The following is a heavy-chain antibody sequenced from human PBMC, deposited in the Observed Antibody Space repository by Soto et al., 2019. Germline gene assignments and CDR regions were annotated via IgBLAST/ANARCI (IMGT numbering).Heavy chain of an antibody. CDR2: INPSSGGT. J-gene: IGHJ6*02. Sequence: QVQLVQSGAEVKNPGASVKVSCKASGYTFIGYDMHWVRQAPGQGLEWMGWINPSSGGTNYAQKFQGSVTMTRDTSINTGYMELSRLTSDDTAVYFCARVGEVPHYSGLEVWGQGTTVTVSS. V-gene: IGHV1-2*02. D-gene: IGHD1-26*01. CDR1: GYTFIGYD. CDR3: ARVGEVPHYSGLEV.